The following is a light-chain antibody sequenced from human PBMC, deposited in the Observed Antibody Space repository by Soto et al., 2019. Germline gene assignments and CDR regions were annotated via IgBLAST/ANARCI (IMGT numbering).Light chain of an antibody. CDR1: SSDVGGYNS. J-gene: IGLJ1*01. CDR2: DVS. CDR3: SSYTSSSTQV. Sequence: QSALTQPASVSGSPGQSITISCTGTSSDVGGYNSVSWYQQHPGKAPKLMIYDVSNRPSGVSNRFSGSKSGNTASLTISGRQAEDEADYYCSSYTSSSTQVFGTGTKLTVL. V-gene: IGLV2-14*01.